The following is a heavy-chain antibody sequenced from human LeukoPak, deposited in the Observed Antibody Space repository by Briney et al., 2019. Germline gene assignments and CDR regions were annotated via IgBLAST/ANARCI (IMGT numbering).Heavy chain of an antibody. J-gene: IGHJ4*02. V-gene: IGHV1-24*01. CDR2: FDPEDGET. CDR3: ATGSGHYYGSGSYDSY. D-gene: IGHD3-10*01. CDR1: GYTLTELS. Sequence: ASVKVSYKVSGYTLTELSMHWVRQAPGKGLEWMGGFDPEDGETIYAQKFQGRVTMTEDTSTDTAYMELSSLRSEDTAVYYYATGSGHYYGSGSYDSYWGQGTLVTVSS.